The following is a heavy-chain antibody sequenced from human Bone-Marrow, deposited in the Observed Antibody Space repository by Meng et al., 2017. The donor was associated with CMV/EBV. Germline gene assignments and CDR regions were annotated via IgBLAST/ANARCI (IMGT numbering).Heavy chain of an antibody. CDR3: ARDSPSSIAARPLYYYYYYGMDV. D-gene: IGHD6-6*01. Sequence: SVKVSCKASGGTFSSYAISWVRQAPGQGLEWMGGIIPIFGTANYAQKFQGRVTITTDESTSTAYMELSSLRSDDTAVYYCARDSPSSIAARPLYYYYYYGMDVWGQGTTVTVSS. J-gene: IGHJ6*02. CDR2: IIPIFGTA. V-gene: IGHV1-69*05. CDR1: GGTFSSYA.